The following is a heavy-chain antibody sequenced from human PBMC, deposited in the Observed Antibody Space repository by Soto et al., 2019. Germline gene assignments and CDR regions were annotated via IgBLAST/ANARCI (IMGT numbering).Heavy chain of an antibody. J-gene: IGHJ4*02. CDR3: ARAYSSGWSGDFDY. Sequence: QVQLVQSGAEVKKPGSSVKVSCKSSGGTFSSYAINWVRQAPGQGLEWMGGIIPLFGVPNYAQKFQGRVTXTAAASTTTAYMELSSLRAEDTAVYYCARAYSSGWSGDFDYWDQGILVTVSS. CDR1: GGTFSSYA. D-gene: IGHD6-19*01. CDR2: IIPLFGVP. V-gene: IGHV1-69*12.